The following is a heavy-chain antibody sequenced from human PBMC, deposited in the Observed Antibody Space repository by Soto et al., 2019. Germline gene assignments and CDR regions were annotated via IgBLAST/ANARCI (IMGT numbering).Heavy chain of an antibody. J-gene: IGHJ6*02. V-gene: IGHV1-18*01. CDR1: GYTFTTYD. D-gene: IGHD2-8*01. CDR3: ARDPYHVLMVNAPNLYGMDV. Sequence: SVKVSGKASGYTFTTYDISWVRQAPGQGLEWMGRISTYNGNTNYPQSLQGRLTMTTDTSTTTAYMELRSLRSDDTAVYYCARDPYHVLMVNAPNLYGMDVWGQGTTVTVSS. CDR2: ISTYNGNT.